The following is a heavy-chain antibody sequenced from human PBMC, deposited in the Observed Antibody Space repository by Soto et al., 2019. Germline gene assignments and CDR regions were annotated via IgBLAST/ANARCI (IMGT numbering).Heavy chain of an antibody. CDR2: ISSSSSTI. V-gene: IGHV3-48*02. CDR3: ARRLNYYGSGSYGMDV. CDR1: GFTFSSYS. J-gene: IGHJ6*02. Sequence: GGSLRLSCATSGFTFSSYSMNWVRQAPGKGLEWLSYISSSSSTIYYADSVKGRFTISRDNAKNSLYLQMNSLRDEDTAVYYCARRLNYYGSGSYGMDVWGQGTTVTVSS. D-gene: IGHD3-10*01.